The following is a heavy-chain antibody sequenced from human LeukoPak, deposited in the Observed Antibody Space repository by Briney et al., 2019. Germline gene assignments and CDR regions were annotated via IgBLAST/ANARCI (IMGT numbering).Heavy chain of an antibody. Sequence: SVTVSCKASGGTFSSYAISWVRQAPGQGLEWMGGIIPIFGTANYAQKFQGRVTITTDESTSTAYMELSSLRSEDTAVYYCARGLAAAGTYVYYYYMYVWGKGTTVTVSS. CDR1: GGTFSSYA. CDR3: ARGLAAAGTYVYYYYMYV. CDR2: IIPIFGTA. D-gene: IGHD6-13*01. J-gene: IGHJ6*03. V-gene: IGHV1-69*05.